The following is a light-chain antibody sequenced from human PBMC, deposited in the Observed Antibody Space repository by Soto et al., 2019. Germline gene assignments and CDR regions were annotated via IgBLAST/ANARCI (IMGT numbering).Light chain of an antibody. CDR1: QRVTTN. V-gene: IGKV3-15*01. CDR2: GAS. CDR3: QQYNKWPSGT. J-gene: IGKJ5*01. Sequence: EIVMTQSPATLSVSPGESATLSCRASQRVTTNLAWYQQQPGQAPRLLIYGASTRATGIPARFSGSGSGTEFTLTISSLQSEDFAIYYCQQYNKWPSGTFGQGTRLEIK.